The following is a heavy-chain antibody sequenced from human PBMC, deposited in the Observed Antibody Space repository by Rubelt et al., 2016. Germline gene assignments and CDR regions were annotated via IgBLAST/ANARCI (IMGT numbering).Heavy chain of an antibody. CDR2: IYYSGST. Sequence: CTVSGGSISSYYWSWIRQPPGKGLEWIGSIYYSGSTYYNPSLKSRVTISVEKSKNQFSLKLSSVTAADTAVYYCARHVAGTIFSAFDIWGQGTMVTVSS. V-gene: IGHV4-59*05. J-gene: IGHJ3*02. D-gene: IGHD6-19*01. CDR1: GGSISSYY. CDR3: ARHVAGTIFSAFDI.